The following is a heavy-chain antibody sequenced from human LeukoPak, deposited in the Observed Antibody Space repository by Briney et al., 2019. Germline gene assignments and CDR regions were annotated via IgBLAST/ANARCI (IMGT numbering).Heavy chain of an antibody. CDR2: VRGSGGTT. D-gene: IGHD1-26*01. V-gene: IGHV3-23*01. J-gene: IGHJ4*02. CDR3: ARVAVGSYSFGY. CDR1: GFTFSSYA. Sequence: GGSLRLSCAASGFTFSSYAMYWVRQAPGKGLEWVSVVRGSGGTTYYADSVKGRFTISRDNAKNSLYLQMNSLRAEDTAVYYCARVAVGSYSFGYWGQGTLVTVSS.